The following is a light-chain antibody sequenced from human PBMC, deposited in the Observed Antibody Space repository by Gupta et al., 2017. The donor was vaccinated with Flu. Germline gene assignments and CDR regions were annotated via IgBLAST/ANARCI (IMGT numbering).Light chain of an antibody. V-gene: IGKV3-20*01. CDR1: QSVSSSY. CDR2: GAS. J-gene: IGKJ1*01. Sequence: EIVLTHAPGTLSLSPRDTATLSYRASQSVSSSYLSWYQQKPGQAPRPLIYGASSRATGIPDRFSGSGSGTDFTLTISRLEPEDFAVYYCQQYGSSPRTFGQGTKVEIK. CDR3: QQYGSSPRT.